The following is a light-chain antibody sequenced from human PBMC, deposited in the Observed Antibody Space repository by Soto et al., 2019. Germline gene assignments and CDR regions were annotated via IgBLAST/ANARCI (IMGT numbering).Light chain of an antibody. V-gene: IGKV1-27*01. J-gene: IGKJ4*01. CDR2: AAS. CDR3: QKYDDAPLT. CDR1: QDINIY. Sequence: DIQMTQSPSSLSASVGDRVTITCRAGQDINIYLAWYQQKPGKVPKLLMSAASTLQSGVPSRFSGNVSGTDFTLTISILQPEDVATYYCQKYDDAPLTFGGGTKVEIK.